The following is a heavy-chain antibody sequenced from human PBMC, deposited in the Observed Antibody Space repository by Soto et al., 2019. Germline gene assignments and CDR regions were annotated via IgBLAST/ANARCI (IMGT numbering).Heavy chain of an antibody. J-gene: IGHJ4*02. CDR3: TRRARVNWAFDY. CDR1: GYTFTNDW. CDR2: IYPGDTDT. Sequence: EVHLVQSGAELKKPGEFLKISREGSGYTFTNDWIGWVRQMTGTGLEWMGIIYPGDTDTRYSPSFQGMVTFSGDKSTPSACLESSLLKASDTPIYCCTRRARVNWAFDYWGQGTLLTVSS. V-gene: IGHV5-51*03. D-gene: IGHD3-16*01.